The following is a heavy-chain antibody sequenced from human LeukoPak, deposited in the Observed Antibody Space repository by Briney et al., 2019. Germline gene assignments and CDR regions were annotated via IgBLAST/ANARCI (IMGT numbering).Heavy chain of an antibody. CDR2: INPNSGAT. J-gene: IGHJ4*02. Sequence: ASVKVSCKASGGTFSSYAISWVRQAPGQGLEWMGWINPNSGATNSAQLFQGRVTMTRDTSISTAYMELSRLRSDDTAVYYCARDFRGYASGSYRFWGQGTLVTVSS. CDR3: ARDFRGYASGSYRF. D-gene: IGHD3-10*01. V-gene: IGHV1-2*02. CDR1: GGTFSSYA.